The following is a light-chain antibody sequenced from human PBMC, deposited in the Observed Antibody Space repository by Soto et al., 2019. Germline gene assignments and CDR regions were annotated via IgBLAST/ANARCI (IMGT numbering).Light chain of an antibody. Sequence: EIVLTQSPGTLSLSPGERATLSCRASQSVSSSYLAWYQQKPGQARRLLIYGASSRATGIPDRFSGSGSGTDSTLTISRLEPEDFAVYYCQQYGSSPPTWTFGQGTKV. J-gene: IGKJ1*01. V-gene: IGKV3-20*01. CDR1: QSVSSSY. CDR3: QQYGSSPPTWT. CDR2: GAS.